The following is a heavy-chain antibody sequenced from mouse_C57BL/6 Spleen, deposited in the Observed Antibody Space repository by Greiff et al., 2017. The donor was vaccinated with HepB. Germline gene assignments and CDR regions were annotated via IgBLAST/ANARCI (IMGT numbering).Heavy chain of an antibody. D-gene: IGHD1-1*01. Sequence: QVQLQQSGTELVKPGASVKISCKASGYAFSSYWMNWVKQRPGKGLEWIGQIYPGDGDTNYNGKFKGKATLTADKSSSTAYMQLSSLTSDDSAVYLCARYYYCIYYAMDYWGQGTSVTVSS. CDR2: IYPGDGDT. CDR3: ARYYYCIYYAMDY. V-gene: IGHV1-80*01. CDR1: GYAFSSYW. J-gene: IGHJ4*01.